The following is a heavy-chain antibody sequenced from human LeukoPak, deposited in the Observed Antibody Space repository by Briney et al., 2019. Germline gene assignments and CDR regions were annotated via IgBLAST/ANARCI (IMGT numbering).Heavy chain of an antibody. Sequence: PGGSLRLSCAASGFTFSSYSMNWARQAPGKGLEWVSSISSSSSYIYYADSVKGRFTISRDNAKNSLYLQMNSLRAEDTAVYYCARDSADDILTGYPNFDYWGQGTLVTVSS. CDR2: ISSSSSYI. CDR1: GFTFSSYS. V-gene: IGHV3-21*01. J-gene: IGHJ4*02. D-gene: IGHD3-9*01. CDR3: ARDSADDILTGYPNFDY.